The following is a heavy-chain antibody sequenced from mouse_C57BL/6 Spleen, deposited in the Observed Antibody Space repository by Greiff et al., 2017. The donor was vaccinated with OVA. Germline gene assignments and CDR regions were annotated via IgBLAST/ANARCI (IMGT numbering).Heavy chain of an antibody. Sequence: EVKLMESGGDLVKPGGSLKLSCAASGFTFSSYGMSWVRQTPDKRLEWVATISSGGSYTYYPDSVKGRFTISRDNAKNTLYLQMSSLKSEDTAMYYCARHGIYYGQGYFDVWGTGTTVTVSS. CDR3: ARHGIYYGQGYFDV. V-gene: IGHV5-6*01. CDR1: GFTFSSYG. CDR2: ISSGGSYT. J-gene: IGHJ1*03. D-gene: IGHD2-1*01.